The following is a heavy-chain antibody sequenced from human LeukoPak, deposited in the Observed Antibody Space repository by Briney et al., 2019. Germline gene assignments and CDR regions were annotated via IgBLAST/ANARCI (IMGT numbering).Heavy chain of an antibody. D-gene: IGHD3-22*01. CDR1: GFTFSSYA. CDR3: ARGLYYYDSSGYIG. J-gene: IGHJ4*02. CDR2: ISYDGSNK. V-gene: IGHV3-30-3*01. Sequence: GGSLRLSCAASGFTFSSYAMHWVRQDPGTGLEWVAVISYDGSNKYYADSVKGRFTISRDNSKNTLYLQMNSLRAEDTAVYYCARGLYYYDSSGYIGWGQGTLVTVSS.